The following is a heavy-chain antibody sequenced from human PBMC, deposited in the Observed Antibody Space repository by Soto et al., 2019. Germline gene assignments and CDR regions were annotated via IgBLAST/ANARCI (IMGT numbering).Heavy chain of an antibody. V-gene: IGHV3-64*01. CDR1: GFTFSSYA. CDR3: AREWRGDPDGMDV. D-gene: IGHD3-3*01. Sequence: EVQLVESGGGLVQPGGSLRLSCAASGFTFSSYAMHWVRQAPGKGLEYVSAISSNGGSTYYANSVKGRFTISRDNSKNPLYLEMGSLRAEDMAVYYCAREWRGDPDGMDVWGQGTTVTVSS. CDR2: ISSNGGST. J-gene: IGHJ6*02.